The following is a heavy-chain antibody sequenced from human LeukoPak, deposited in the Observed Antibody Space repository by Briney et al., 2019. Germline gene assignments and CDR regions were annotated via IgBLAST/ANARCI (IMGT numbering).Heavy chain of an antibody. J-gene: IGHJ4*02. CDR1: GFTFSSYA. CDR3: AKSFDYGGNSLGSFFDY. V-gene: IGHV3-23*01. CDR2: FSGSGGST. Sequence: GGSLRLSCAASGFTFSSYAMSWVRQAPGKGLEWVSAFSGSGGSTYYADSVKGRFTISRDNSKNTLFPQMNSLRAEDTAVYYCAKSFDYGGNSLGSFFDYWGQGTLVTVSS. D-gene: IGHD4-23*01.